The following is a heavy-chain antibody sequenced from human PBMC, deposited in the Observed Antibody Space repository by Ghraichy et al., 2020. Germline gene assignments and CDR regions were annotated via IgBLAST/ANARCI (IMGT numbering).Heavy chain of an antibody. D-gene: IGHD1-26*01. CDR3: ATAGYSGTPSES. V-gene: IGHV4-61*01. CDR2: FYYSSLIT. Sequence: SQTLSLTCTVSGASVRSGSYVWTWIRQAPGRGLEWIGYFYYSSLITNYKSSLKSRVTISVDTSKNQVSLNLTSVTAADTAVYYCATAGYSGTPSESWGPGTLVTVSS. CDR1: GASVRSGSYV. J-gene: IGHJ4*02.